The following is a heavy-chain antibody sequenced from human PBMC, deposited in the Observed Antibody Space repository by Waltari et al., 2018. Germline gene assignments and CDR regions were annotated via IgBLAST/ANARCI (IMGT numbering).Heavy chain of an antibody. V-gene: IGHV4-34*01. D-gene: IGHD5-12*01. J-gene: IGHJ3*02. Sequence: VQLHQWGAGLLKPSETLSLTCGLQGGSFYVYYLRWFRQSPGKGLEWIGEINQAGNINYNPSLKSRVTISIDPSKNQFSLKVKSVIAADTAVYYCARISGLDFATPIWAQGTVVTVSS. CDR3: ARISGLDFATPI. CDR1: GGSFYVYY. CDR2: INQAGNI.